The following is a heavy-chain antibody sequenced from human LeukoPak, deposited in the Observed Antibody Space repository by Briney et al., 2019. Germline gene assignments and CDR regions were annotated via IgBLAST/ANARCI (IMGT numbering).Heavy chain of an antibody. CDR2: IKQDGSEK. Sequence: GGSLRLSCAASGFTFSSSWMSWVRQAPGKGLEWVANIKQDGSEKYYVDSVKGRFTISRDNAKNSLYLQMNSLRAEDTAVYYGARAGPFGESYFDYWGQGTLVTVSS. CDR3: ARAGPFGESYFDY. V-gene: IGHV3-7*01. J-gene: IGHJ4*02. D-gene: IGHD3-10*01. CDR1: GFTFSSSW.